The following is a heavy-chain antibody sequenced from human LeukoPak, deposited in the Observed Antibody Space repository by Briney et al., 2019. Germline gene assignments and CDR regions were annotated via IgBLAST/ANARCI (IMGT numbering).Heavy chain of an antibody. D-gene: IGHD3-22*01. J-gene: IGHJ4*02. CDR1: GFTFSSYS. Sequence: GGSLRLSCAASGFTFSSYSMNWVRQAPGKGLEWVSYISSSSSTIYYADSVKGRFTISRDNAKNSLYLQMNSLRAEDTAVYYCARDRHQYYYDSSGCFDYWGQGTLVTVSS. V-gene: IGHV3-48*01. CDR2: ISSSSSTI. CDR3: ARDRHQYYYDSSGCFDY.